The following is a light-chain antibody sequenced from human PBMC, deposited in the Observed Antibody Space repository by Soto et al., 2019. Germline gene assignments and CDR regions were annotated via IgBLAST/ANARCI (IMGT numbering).Light chain of an antibody. Sequence: DIVLTQSPATLSVSPGERATLSCRASQSVSSYFAWYQQKPGQAPRLLIYDASNRSTGIPARFSGSGSGTDSTPTISSLEPDDFVVYYYQQHDNCPVTFGQGTRVDIK. V-gene: IGKV3-11*01. CDR3: QQHDNCPVT. CDR1: QSVSSY. J-gene: IGKJ1*01. CDR2: DAS.